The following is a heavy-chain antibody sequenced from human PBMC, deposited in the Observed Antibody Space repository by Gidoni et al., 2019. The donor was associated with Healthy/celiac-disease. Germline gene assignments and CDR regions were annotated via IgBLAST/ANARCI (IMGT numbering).Heavy chain of an antibody. V-gene: IGHV3-21*01. CDR2: ISSSSSYI. Sequence: EVQLVESGGGLVKPGGSLRLSCAASGFTFSSYSMNWVRQAPGKGLEWVSFISSSSSYIYYADSVKGRFTISRDNAKNSLYLQMNSLRAEDTAVYYCARDKGVRYFDWLWNYWGQGALVTVSS. CDR1: GFTFSSYS. J-gene: IGHJ4*02. D-gene: IGHD3-9*01. CDR3: ARDKGVRYFDWLWNY.